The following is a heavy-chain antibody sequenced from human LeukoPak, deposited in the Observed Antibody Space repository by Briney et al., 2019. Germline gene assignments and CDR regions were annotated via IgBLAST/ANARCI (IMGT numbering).Heavy chain of an antibody. CDR2: IWYDGTNK. J-gene: IGHJ4*02. Sequence: GGSLRLSCAASGFNFKLSAMSWGRQAPGKGLEWVAVIWYDGTNKYYADSVKGRFTISRDSSKNTLYLQMNSLRAEDTALYYCAKDSNGWYQRGSNYFDYWGQGTLVTVSS. D-gene: IGHD6-19*01. CDR3: AKDSNGWYQRGSNYFDY. CDR1: GFNFKLSA. V-gene: IGHV3-33*06.